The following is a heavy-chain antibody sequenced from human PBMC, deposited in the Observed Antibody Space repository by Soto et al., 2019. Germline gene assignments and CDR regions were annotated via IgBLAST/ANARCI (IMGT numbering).Heavy chain of an antibody. CDR1: GFTFSSYA. CDR3: ARDTLDSDYYYYGMDV. V-gene: IGHV3-30-3*01. CDR2: ISYDGSNK. Sequence: QVQLVESGGGVVQPGRSLRLSCAASGFTFSSYAMHWVRQAPGKGLEWVAVISYDGSNKYYADSVKGRFTISRDNSKNXLYLQMNSLRAEDTAVYYCARDTLDSDYYYYGMDVWGQGTTVTVSS. D-gene: IGHD2-15*01. J-gene: IGHJ6*02.